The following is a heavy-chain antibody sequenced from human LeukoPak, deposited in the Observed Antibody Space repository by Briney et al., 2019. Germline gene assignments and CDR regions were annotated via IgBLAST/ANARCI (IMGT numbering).Heavy chain of an antibody. CDR1: GDSMRKYC. J-gene: IGHJ3*02. D-gene: IGHD6-6*01. CDR3: ARGLSSSSSPFDI. Sequence: PSETLSLTCTVSGDSMRKYCWSWIRQPPGKGLEWIGYIYHSGSTYYNPSLKSRVTISVDRSKNQFSLKLSSVTAADTAVYYCARGLSSSSSPFDIWGQGTMVTVSS. CDR2: IYHSGST. V-gene: IGHV4-59*12.